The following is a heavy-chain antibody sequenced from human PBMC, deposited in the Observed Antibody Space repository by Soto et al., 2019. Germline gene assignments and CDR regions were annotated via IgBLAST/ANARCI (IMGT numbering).Heavy chain of an antibody. V-gene: IGHV3-7*01. CDR3: VCGGNFFIY. CDR2: MDQDGSET. J-gene: IGHJ4*02. D-gene: IGHD3-16*01. Sequence: EVQLVESGGGLVQPGGSLRLSCAASGFTFSTYWMTWVRQPPGKGLEWVANMDQDGSETYYVDSVRGRFTVSGDNAKHSLYLQMNSLRVEDTAVYYCVCGGNFFIYWGQGTLVTVSP. CDR1: GFTFSTYW.